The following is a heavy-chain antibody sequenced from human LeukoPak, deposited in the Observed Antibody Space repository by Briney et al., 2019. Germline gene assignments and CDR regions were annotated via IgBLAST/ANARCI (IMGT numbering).Heavy chain of an antibody. D-gene: IGHD3-3*01. Sequence: GGSLRLSCAASGFTFDDYAMHWDRQAPGKGLEWVSLISGDGGSTYYADSVKGRFTISRDNSKNSLYLQMNSLRTEDTALYYCAKSIFGVVTPWYMDVWGKGTTVTVSS. CDR3: AKSIFGVVTPWYMDV. J-gene: IGHJ6*03. CDR1: GFTFDDYA. V-gene: IGHV3-43*02. CDR2: ISGDGGST.